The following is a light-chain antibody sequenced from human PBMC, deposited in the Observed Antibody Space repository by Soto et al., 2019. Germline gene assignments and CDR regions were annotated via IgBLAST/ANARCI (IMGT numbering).Light chain of an antibody. CDR2: DAS. CDR3: QQRSNWPRLT. J-gene: IGKJ4*01. V-gene: IGKV3-11*01. CDR1: QSVYSY. Sequence: EIVLTQSPATLSLSPGERATLSCRASQSVYSYLAWYQQKPGQAPRLLIYDASNRATGIPARFSGSGSGTDFTLTISSLEPEDFAVYYCQQRSNWPRLTFGGGTKVDIK.